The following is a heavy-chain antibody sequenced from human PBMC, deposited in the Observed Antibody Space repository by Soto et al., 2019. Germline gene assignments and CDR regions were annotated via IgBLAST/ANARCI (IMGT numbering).Heavy chain of an antibody. CDR1: GYTFTSYA. D-gene: IGHD3-10*01. CDR2: INAGNGNT. J-gene: IGHJ5*02. Sequence: ASVKVSCTASGYTFTSYAIYWVRQAPGQRLEWMGWINAGNGNTKYSQKFQGRVTITRDTSASTAYMELSSLRVDDTAVYYCARVGPYDSGSYMFRYDRFDPWGLGTQVTVSS. V-gene: IGHV1-3*01. CDR3: ARVGPYDSGSYMFRYDRFDP.